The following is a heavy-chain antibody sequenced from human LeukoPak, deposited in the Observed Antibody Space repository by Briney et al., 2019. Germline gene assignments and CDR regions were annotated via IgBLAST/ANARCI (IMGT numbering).Heavy chain of an antibody. CDR2: INHSGST. V-gene: IGHV4-39*07. J-gene: IGHJ4*02. Sequence: KSSETLSLTCTVSGGSISTSSYYWSWIRQPPGKGLEWIGEINHSGSTNYNPSLKSRVTISVDTSKNQFSLKLSSVTAADTAVYYCARGRSSSRGVRVYFDYWGQGTLVTVSS. CDR3: ARGRSSSRGVRVYFDY. CDR1: GGSISTSSYY. D-gene: IGHD6-6*01.